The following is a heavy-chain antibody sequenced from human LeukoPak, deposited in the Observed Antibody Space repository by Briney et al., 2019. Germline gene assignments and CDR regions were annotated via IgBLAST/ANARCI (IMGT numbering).Heavy chain of an antibody. CDR2: IWYDGSNK. CDR1: GFTFSSYA. CDR3: AKDSGRYGMRGIGY. D-gene: IGHD3-10*01. J-gene: IGHJ4*02. Sequence: RAGGSLRLSCAASGFTFSSYAMHWVRQAPGKGLEWVAVIWYDGSNKYYADSVKGRFTISRDNSKNTLYLQMNSLRAEDTAVYYCAKDSGRYGMRGIGYWGQGTLVTVSS. V-gene: IGHV3-33*06.